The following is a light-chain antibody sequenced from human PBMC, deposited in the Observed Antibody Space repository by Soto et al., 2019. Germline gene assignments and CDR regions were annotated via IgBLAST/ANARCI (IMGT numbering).Light chain of an antibody. Sequence: EIVLTQSPATLSLSPGERANLSCRASQSVSSNLAWYQQKPGQAPRLLIYDASNRATGIPARFSGSGSGTDFTLTISRLEPEDFAVYYCQRGDTFGQGTRLEIK. CDR2: DAS. V-gene: IGKV3-11*01. J-gene: IGKJ5*01. CDR1: QSVSSN. CDR3: QRGDT.